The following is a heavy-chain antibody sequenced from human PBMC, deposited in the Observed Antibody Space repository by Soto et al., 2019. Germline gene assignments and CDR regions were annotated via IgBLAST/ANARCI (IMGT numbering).Heavy chain of an antibody. CDR3: ARGGDNSGSYSYAFDI. D-gene: IGHD1-26*01. CDR2: IWYDGSNK. J-gene: IGHJ3*02. CDR1: GFTFSSYG. Sequence: GGSLRLSCAASGFTFSSYGMHWVRQAPGKGLEWVAVIWYDGSNKYYADSVKGRFTISRDNSKNTLYLQMSSLRAEDTAVYYCARGGDNSGSYSYAFDIWGQGTMVTVSS. V-gene: IGHV3-33*08.